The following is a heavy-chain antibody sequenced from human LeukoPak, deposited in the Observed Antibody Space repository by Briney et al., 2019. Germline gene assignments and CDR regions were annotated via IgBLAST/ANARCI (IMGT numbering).Heavy chain of an antibody. CDR2: ISGSGGNT. V-gene: IGHV3-23*01. J-gene: IGHJ6*02. Sequence: GGSLRLFCAASGFTFSSYAMSWVPQAPGKGLEWVSAISGSGGNTYYADSVKGRFTISRDNSKNTLYLQMNSLRAEDTAVYYCAKDGAYYYGSGSSRPYYYGMDVWGQGTTVTVSS. CDR3: AKDGAYYYGSGSSRPYYYGMDV. D-gene: IGHD3-10*01. CDR1: GFTFSSYA.